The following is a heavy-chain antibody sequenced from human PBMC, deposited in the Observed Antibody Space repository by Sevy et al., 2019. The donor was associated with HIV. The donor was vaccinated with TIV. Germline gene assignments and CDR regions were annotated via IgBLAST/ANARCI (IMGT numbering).Heavy chain of an antibody. Sequence: GGSLRLSCAASGFTFSSYAMSWVRQAQGKGLEWVSDISGSGISTYYADSVKGRFTISRDNSKSTLYLQMSGLRAEDTGLYYCAKDRSGATLTCDHFDYWGQGTLVTVSS. J-gene: IGHJ4*02. D-gene: IGHD6-25*01. CDR3: AKDRSGATLTCDHFDY. CDR2: ISGSGIST. V-gene: IGHV3-23*01. CDR1: GFTFSSYA.